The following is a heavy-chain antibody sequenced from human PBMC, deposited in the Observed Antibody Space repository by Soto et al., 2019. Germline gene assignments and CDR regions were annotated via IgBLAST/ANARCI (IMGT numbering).Heavy chain of an antibody. D-gene: IGHD5-12*01. Sequence: SVKVSCKASGGTFSSYAISWVRQAPGQGLERMGGIIPIFGTANYAQRFQGRVTITADESTSTAYMELSSLRSEDTAVYYCARDWRYSGYAQRFDYWGQGTLVTVSS. J-gene: IGHJ4*02. CDR2: IIPIFGTA. CDR1: GGTFSSYA. V-gene: IGHV1-69*13. CDR3: ARDWRYSGYAQRFDY.